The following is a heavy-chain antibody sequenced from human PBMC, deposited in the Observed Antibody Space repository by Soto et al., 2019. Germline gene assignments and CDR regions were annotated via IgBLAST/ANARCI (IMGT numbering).Heavy chain of an antibody. CDR3: ARAGGVTAHDS. CDR2: ISDSGGFI. J-gene: IGHJ4*02. D-gene: IGHD2-8*02. Sequence: GGSLRLSCAASGFTFSSYAMSWVRQAPGKGLEWVSAISDSGGFIYYADFVKGRFTISRDNSKNTLYLQINSLSAEDTALYYYARAGGVTAHDSRGQGTLVTVSS. V-gene: IGHV3-23*01. CDR1: GFTFSSYA.